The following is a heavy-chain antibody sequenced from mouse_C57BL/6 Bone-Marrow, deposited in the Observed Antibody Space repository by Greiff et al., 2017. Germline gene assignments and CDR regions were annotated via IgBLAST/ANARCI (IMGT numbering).Heavy chain of an antibody. Sequence: VQLQQSGPELVKPGASVKISCKASGYTFTDYYMNWVKQSHGKSLEWIGDINPNNGGTSYNQKFKGKVTLTVDKSTSTAYMELRSLTSEDSALYYCERKGGSSPWYVDVWGTGTTVTVSS. J-gene: IGHJ1*03. CDR3: ERKGGSSPWYVDV. D-gene: IGHD1-1*01. CDR2: INPNNGGT. CDR1: GYTFTDYY. V-gene: IGHV1-26*01.